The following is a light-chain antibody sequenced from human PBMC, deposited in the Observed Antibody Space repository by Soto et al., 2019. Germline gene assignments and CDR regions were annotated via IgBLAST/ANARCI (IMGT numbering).Light chain of an antibody. CDR1: QSVSSK. CDR3: QQYNKWPPSFT. Sequence: EIVMTQSPATLSVSPGERATLSCRASQSVSSKLAWYQQKPGQAPRLLIYGASTRATGIPARFSGSGSGTEFSLTLGSLQSEDFAVYYCQQYNKWPPSFTFGPGTKVDI. J-gene: IGKJ3*01. CDR2: GAS. V-gene: IGKV3-15*01.